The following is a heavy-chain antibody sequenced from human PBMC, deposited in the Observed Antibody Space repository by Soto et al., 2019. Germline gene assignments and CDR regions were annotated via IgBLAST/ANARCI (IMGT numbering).Heavy chain of an antibody. CDR2: IVVGSGNT. V-gene: IGHV1-58*01. D-gene: IGHD2-21*02. CDR1: GFTFTNSA. J-gene: IGHJ6*02. Sequence: SVKVSCKASGFTFTNSAVQWVRQARGQRLEWIGWIVVGSGNTNYAQKFQERVTITRDMSTSTAYMELSSLRSEDTAVYYCARDPSIVVVTGRLYYYYGMDVWGQGTTVTVSS. CDR3: ARDPSIVVVTGRLYYYYGMDV.